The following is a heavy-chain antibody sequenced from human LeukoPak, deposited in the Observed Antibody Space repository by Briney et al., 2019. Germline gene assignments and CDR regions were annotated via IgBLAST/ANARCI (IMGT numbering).Heavy chain of an antibody. J-gene: IGHJ4*02. CDR1: GFNFNDAW. Sequence: GGSLRLSCEGSGFNFNDAWMSWIRQAPGKGLEWVGRVRTTAEGETTDYAAPVRGRFIISRDDSKNMVFLQMNRLETEDTAIYYCTAGLGKTDDDSWGQGTLVTVSS. D-gene: IGHD4-11*01. CDR3: TAGLGKTDDDS. V-gene: IGHV3-15*01. CDR2: VRTTAEGETT.